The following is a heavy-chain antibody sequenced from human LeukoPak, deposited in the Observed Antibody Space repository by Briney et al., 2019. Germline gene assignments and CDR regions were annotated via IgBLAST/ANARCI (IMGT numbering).Heavy chain of an antibody. CDR3: ARDLAYGDDGL. Sequence: GGSLRLSCAASGFTLSNYSMNWVRQAPGKGLEWVAFISSSSSYIFYADSLKGRFTISRDNAKNSLYLQMNSLRVDDTAVYYCARDLAYGDDGLWGQGTLVTVSS. CDR2: ISSSSSYI. V-gene: IGHV3-21*01. J-gene: IGHJ4*02. D-gene: IGHD4-17*01. CDR1: GFTLSNYS.